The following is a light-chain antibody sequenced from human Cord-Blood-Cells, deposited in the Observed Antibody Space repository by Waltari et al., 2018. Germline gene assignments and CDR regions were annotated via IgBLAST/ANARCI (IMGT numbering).Light chain of an antibody. CDR3: QQSYSTPLT. CDR2: AAS. V-gene: IGKV1-39*01. CDR1: QSISSY. J-gene: IGKJ4*01. Sequence: DIHMTHSPSSLSCSVEDNDPITCRASQSISSYLNWYQQKPGKAPKLLIYAASSLQRGVPSRFSGSGSGTDFTLTISSLQPEDIATYYCQQSYSTPLTFGGGTKVEIK.